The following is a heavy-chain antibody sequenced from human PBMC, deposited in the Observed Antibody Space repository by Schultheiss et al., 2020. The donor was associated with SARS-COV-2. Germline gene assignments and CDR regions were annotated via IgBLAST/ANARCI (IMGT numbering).Heavy chain of an antibody. CDR3: ARGICSGGSCYSESQRYYYGMDV. V-gene: IGHV1-8*01. CDR1: GYTFTSYD. CDR2: MNPNSGNT. Sequence: GGSLRLSCKASGYTFTSYDINWVRQATGQGLEWMGWMNPNSGNTGYAQKFQGRVTMTRNTSISTAYMELSSLRSEDTAVYYCARGICSGGSCYSESQRYYYGMDVWGQGTTVTVSS. D-gene: IGHD2-15*01. J-gene: IGHJ6*02.